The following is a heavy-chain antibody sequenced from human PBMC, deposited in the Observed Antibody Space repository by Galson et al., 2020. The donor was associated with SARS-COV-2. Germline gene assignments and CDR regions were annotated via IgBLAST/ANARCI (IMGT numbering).Heavy chain of an antibody. CDR2: FDPEDGET. CDR1: GYTLTELS. J-gene: IGHJ4*02. Sequence: ASVKVSCKVSGYTLTELSMHWVRQAPGKELEWMGGFDPEDGETIYAQKFQGRVTMTEDTSTDTAYMELSSLRSEDTAVYYCATAPAIFGVARELDYWGQGTLVTVSS. CDR3: ATAPAIFGVARELDY. D-gene: IGHD3-3*01. V-gene: IGHV1-24*01.